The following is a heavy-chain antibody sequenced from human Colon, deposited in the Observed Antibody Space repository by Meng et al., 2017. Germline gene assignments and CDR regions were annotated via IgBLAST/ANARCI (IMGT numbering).Heavy chain of an antibody. J-gene: IGHJ4*02. CDR2: INHTGNT. CDR3: ARSVRLGVAGKSGAY. CDR1: GGSFSGYS. Sequence: QRQHGGEGLLKPSETLYLTCAVYGGSFSGYSWSWIRQPPGKGLEWIGEINHTGNTSYNPSLKSRLTISVDTSKNQFSLNLSSVTAADTALYYCARSVRLGVAGKSGAYWGQGTLVTVSS. D-gene: IGHD6-19*01. V-gene: IGHV4-34*01.